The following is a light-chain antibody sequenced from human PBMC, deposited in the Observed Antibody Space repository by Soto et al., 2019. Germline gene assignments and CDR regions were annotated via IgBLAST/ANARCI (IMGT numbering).Light chain of an antibody. CDR2: ATS. CDR1: PNIDNY. J-gene: IGKJ4*01. V-gene: IGKV1-39*01. CDR3: QETYSIPAVS. Sequence: DIQMTQSPSSLSASVGDRVTITCRASPNIDNYLNWYQHKPGKAPKLLIYATSTLQSGVPSRFSGSGSGTDFTLTISSLQTEDFATYFCQETYSIPAVSFGGGTKVEIK.